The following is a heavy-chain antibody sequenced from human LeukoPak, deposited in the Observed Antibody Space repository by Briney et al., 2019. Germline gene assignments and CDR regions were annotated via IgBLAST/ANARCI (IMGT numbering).Heavy chain of an antibody. D-gene: IGHD6-13*01. CDR3: TRVQAGRAGLMDV. CDR2: IDPDGSTT. J-gene: IGHJ6*02. CDR1: GFTLSSYW. V-gene: IGHV3-74*01. Sequence: GGSLRLSCAASGFTLSSYWMHWVRQAPGEGLVWVSRIDPDGSTTNYADSVKGRFTTSRDNAKNSLYLQMNSLRAEDTALYYCTRVQAGRAGLMDVWGRGTTVTVSS.